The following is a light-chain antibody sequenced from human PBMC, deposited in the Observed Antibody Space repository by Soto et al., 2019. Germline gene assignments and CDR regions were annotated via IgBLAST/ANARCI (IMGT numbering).Light chain of an antibody. V-gene: IGKV3-20*01. J-gene: IGKJ1*01. CDR3: QQYGPPPPWT. CDR2: GAS. CDR1: QSVSSNT. Sequence: ENVLTQSPGTLSLSPGERATLSCRASQSVSSNTLAWYQQKPGQAPRLLMYGASTRATGIPDRFSGSGSVTDFTLTVSRLEPDDFAVYYCQQYGPPPPWTFGQGTKVEIK.